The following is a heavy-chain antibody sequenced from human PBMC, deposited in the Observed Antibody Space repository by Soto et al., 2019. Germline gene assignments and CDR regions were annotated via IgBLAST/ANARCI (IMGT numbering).Heavy chain of an antibody. Sequence: SVKVSCKASGGTCSSYAISWVRQAPGQGLEWMGGIIPIFGTANYAQKFQGRVTITADESTSTAYMELSSLRSEDTAVYYCARFSSGYGNGFLYWGQGTLVTVSS. CDR1: GGTCSSYA. D-gene: IGHD5-12*01. J-gene: IGHJ4*02. CDR3: ARFSSGYGNGFLY. V-gene: IGHV1-69*13. CDR2: IIPIFGTA.